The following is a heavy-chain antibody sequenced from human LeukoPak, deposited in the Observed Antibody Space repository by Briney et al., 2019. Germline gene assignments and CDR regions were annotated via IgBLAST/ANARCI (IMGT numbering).Heavy chain of an antibody. CDR3: ARTVAAAGDY. D-gene: IGHD6-13*01. CDR2: INHSGST. CDR1: GGSISSGGYS. J-gene: IGHJ4*02. V-gene: IGHV4-34*01. Sequence: SETLSLTCAVSGGSISSGGYSWSWIRQPPGKGLEWIGEINHSGSTNYNPSLKSRVTISVDTSKNQFSLKLSSVTAADTAVYYCARTVAAAGDYWGQGTLVTVSS.